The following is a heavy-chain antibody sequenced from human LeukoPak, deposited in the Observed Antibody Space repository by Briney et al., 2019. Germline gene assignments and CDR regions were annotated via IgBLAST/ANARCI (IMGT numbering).Heavy chain of an antibody. V-gene: IGHV3-48*04. CDR3: ARDNNWGFDF. J-gene: IGHJ4*02. CDR2: IRGSGSGSGSGM. CDR1: GFVFSDYS. D-gene: IGHD7-27*01. Sequence: GGSLRLSCAASGFVFSDYSMNWVRQAPGNGLEWVSNIRGSGSGSGSGMYYADSVKGRFTISRDNAKNSLYLQMSSLRAEDTAFYYCARDNNWGFDFWGQGALVTVSS.